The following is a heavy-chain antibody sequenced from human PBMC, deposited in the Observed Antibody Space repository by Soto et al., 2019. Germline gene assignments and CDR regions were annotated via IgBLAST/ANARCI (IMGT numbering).Heavy chain of an antibody. D-gene: IGHD3-10*01. CDR1: GGSITNYY. J-gene: IGHJ6*02. CDR3: ARHGFGPLHGLVDV. CDR2: INYDGYS. Sequence: QVQLQESGPGLVKPSETLSLTCTVSGGSITNYYCSWFRQPPGKGLEWIGYINYDGYSAYNLSLKRRVTRSMDASKTQFSLMLESVTATDTAGYYCARHGFGPLHGLVDVWGPGTTVIVSS. V-gene: IGHV4-59*08.